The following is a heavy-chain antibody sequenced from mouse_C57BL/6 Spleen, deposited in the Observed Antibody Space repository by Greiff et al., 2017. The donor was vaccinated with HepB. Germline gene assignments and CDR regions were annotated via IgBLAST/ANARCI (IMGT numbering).Heavy chain of an antibody. D-gene: IGHD3-3*01. CDR3: ARGGTGGDFDY. J-gene: IGHJ2*01. Sequence: EVQLKESGPELVKPGASVKISCKASGYTFTDYYMNWVKQSHGKSLEWIGDINPNNGGTSYNQKFKGKATLTVDKSSSTAYMELRSLTSEDSAVYYCARGGTGGDFDYWGQGTTLTVSS. CDR2: INPNNGGT. CDR1: GYTFTDYY. V-gene: IGHV1-26*01.